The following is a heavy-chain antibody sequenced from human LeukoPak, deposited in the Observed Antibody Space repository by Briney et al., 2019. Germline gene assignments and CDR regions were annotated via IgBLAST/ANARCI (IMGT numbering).Heavy chain of an antibody. V-gene: IGHV3-23*01. CDR2: ISGSGGST. D-gene: IGHD6-19*01. Sequence: GGSLRLPCAASGFTFSSYAMSWVRQAPGKGLEWVSAISGSGGSTYYADSVKGRFTISRDNSKNTLYLQMNSLRAEDTAVYYCAKDRYSSGWYDYFDYWGQGTLVTVSS. CDR1: GFTFSSYA. J-gene: IGHJ4*02. CDR3: AKDRYSSGWYDYFDY.